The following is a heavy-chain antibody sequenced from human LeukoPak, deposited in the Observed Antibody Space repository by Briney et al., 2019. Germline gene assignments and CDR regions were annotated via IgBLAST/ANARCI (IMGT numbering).Heavy chain of an antibody. D-gene: IGHD3-9*01. CDR1: GFNVTSNY. Sequence: PGGSLRLFCAASGFNVTSNYMSWVRQAPGKGLEWVSAISGSGGSTYYADSVKGRFTISRDNSKNTLYLQMNSLRAEDTAVYYCAKGLYYDILTGKPPSDYWGQGTLVTVSS. CDR3: AKGLYYDILTGKPPSDY. J-gene: IGHJ4*02. V-gene: IGHV3-23*01. CDR2: ISGSGGST.